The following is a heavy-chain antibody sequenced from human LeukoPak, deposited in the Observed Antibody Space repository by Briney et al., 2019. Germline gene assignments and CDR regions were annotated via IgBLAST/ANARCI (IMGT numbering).Heavy chain of an antibody. J-gene: IGHJ4*02. Sequence: GGSLRLSCAASGFSFSDYYMGWLRQAPGKGLEWVSYISGSTSYTDYADSVKGRFTISRDNAKNSLYLQMNSLRAEDTAVYFCAREALGFDYWGQGTLVTVSS. CDR3: AREALGFDY. V-gene: IGHV3-11*06. CDR2: ISGSTSYT. D-gene: IGHD7-27*01. CDR1: GFSFSDYY.